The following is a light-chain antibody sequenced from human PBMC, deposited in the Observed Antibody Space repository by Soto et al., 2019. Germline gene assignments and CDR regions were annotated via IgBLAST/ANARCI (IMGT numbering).Light chain of an antibody. CDR2: DAS. CDR1: QSVSSY. CDR3: QQRSNWPLT. V-gene: IGKV3-11*01. J-gene: IGKJ5*01. Sequence: EIVLTQSQATLSLSPGERATLSCRASQSVSSYLAWYQQKLGQAPRLLIYDASNRATGIPARVSGSGSGTGFSLTISSLEPEDFAVYYCQQRSNWPLTCGQGTRLEIK.